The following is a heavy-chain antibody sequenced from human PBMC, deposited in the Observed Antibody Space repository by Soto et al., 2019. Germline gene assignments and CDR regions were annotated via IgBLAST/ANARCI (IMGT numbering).Heavy chain of an antibody. D-gene: IGHD3-10*01. Sequence: PSETLSLTCTVSGGSISGYYWGWIRQPPGKGLEWIGSIYYSGSTYYNPSLKSRVTISVDTSKNQFSLKLSSVTAADTAVYYCARHYYGSGRRIRFDYWGQGTLVTVSS. V-gene: IGHV4-39*01. CDR1: GGSISGYY. CDR3: ARHYYGSGRRIRFDY. J-gene: IGHJ4*02. CDR2: IYYSGST.